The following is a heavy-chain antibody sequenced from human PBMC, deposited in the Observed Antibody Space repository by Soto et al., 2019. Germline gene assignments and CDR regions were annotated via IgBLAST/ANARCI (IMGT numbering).Heavy chain of an antibody. CDR2: INHSGST. Sequence: PSETLSLTCAVYGGSFSGYYWSWIRQPPGKGLEWIGEINHSGSTNYNPSLKSRVTISVDTSKNQFSLKLSSVTAADTAVYYCARGRSKYGYSNYYWYFDLWGRGTLVTVSS. CDR1: GGSFSGYY. CDR3: ARGRSKYGYSNYYWYFDL. D-gene: IGHD4-4*01. J-gene: IGHJ2*01. V-gene: IGHV4-34*01.